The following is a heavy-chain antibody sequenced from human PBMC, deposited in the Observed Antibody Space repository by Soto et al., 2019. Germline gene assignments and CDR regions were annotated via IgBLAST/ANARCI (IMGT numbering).Heavy chain of an antibody. V-gene: IGHV4-30-2*01. J-gene: IGHJ4*02. CDR3: ARVVRTTVTIYYFDY. Sequence: PSETLSLTCAVFGGSISSGGYSRSWIRQPPGKGLEGIGYIYHSGSTYYNPSLKSRVTISVDRSKNQFSLKLSSVTAADTAVYYCARVVRTTVTIYYFDYWGQGTLVTVSS. CDR2: IYHSGST. D-gene: IGHD4-17*01. CDR1: GGSISSGGYS.